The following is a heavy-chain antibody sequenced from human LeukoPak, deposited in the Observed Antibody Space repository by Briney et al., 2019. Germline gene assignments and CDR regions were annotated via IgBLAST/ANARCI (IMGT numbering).Heavy chain of an antibody. CDR1: GGSINNYY. CDR3: AKDSPEPT. D-gene: IGHD1-14*01. J-gene: IGHJ5*02. Sequence: SETLSLTCTVSGGSINNYYWSWIRQPPGKPLEWLGSIYYSGTTNYNPSLKSRVSMPIDTSKTQFSLKLSSVTAADTAVYYCAKDSPEPTWGQGTQVTVSS. CDR2: IYYSGTT. V-gene: IGHV4-59*01.